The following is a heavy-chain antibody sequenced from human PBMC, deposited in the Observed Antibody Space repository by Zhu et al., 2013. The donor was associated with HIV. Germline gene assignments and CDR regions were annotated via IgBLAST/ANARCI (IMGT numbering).Heavy chain of an antibody. J-gene: IGHJ4*02. CDR2: ISWNSGSI. CDR3: AKDNGYRRELFRGXGY. V-gene: IGHV3-9*01. CDR1: GFTFSRDW. D-gene: IGHD3-10*01. Sequence: VQLVESGGTLVETGGSLRISCEGSGFTFSRDWVHWVRQAPGKGLEWVSGISWNSGSIGYADSVKGRFTISRDNAKNSLYLQMNSLRAEDTALYYCAKDNGYRRELFRGXGYWGQGTLVTVSS.